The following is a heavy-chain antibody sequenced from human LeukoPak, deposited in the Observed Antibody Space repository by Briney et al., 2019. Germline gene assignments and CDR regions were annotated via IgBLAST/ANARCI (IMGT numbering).Heavy chain of an antibody. J-gene: IGHJ6*02. Sequence: GESLKISCKGSGNSFTSYWIGWVRQMPGKGLEWMGIIYPGDSESRYSPSFQGQVTISADKSISTAYLQWSSLKASDTAMYYCAGGRITMVRGVIYGMDVWGQGTTVTVSS. CDR3: AGGRITMVRGVIYGMDV. V-gene: IGHV5-51*01. CDR2: IYPGDSES. D-gene: IGHD3-10*01. CDR1: GNSFTSYW.